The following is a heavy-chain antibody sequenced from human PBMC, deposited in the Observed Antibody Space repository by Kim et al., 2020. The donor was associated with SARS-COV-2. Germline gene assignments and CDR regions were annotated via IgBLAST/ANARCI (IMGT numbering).Heavy chain of an antibody. CDR2: INAGNGNT. CDR1: GYTFTSYA. J-gene: IGHJ6*02. V-gene: IGHV1-3*01. CDR3: ARGGPLRYFDFYGMDV. D-gene: IGHD3-9*01. Sequence: ASVKVSCKASGYTFTSYAMHWVRQAPGQRLEWMGWINAGNGNTKYSQKFQGRVTITRDTSASTAYMELSSLRSEDTAVYYCARGGPLRYFDFYGMDVWGQGTTVTVSS.